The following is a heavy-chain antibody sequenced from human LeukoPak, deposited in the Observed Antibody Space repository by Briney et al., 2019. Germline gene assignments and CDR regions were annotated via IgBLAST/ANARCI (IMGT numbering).Heavy chain of an antibody. J-gene: IGHJ6*03. V-gene: IGHV3-48*03. D-gene: IGHD6-25*01. CDR2: ISSSGSTI. CDR1: GFTFSSYE. CDR3: AKEKRYSSGFYYMDV. Sequence: GGSLRLSCAASGFTFSSYEMNWVRRAPGKGLEWVSYISSSGSTIYYADSMKGRFTISRDNSKNTLYLQMNSLRAEDTAVYYCAKEKRYSSGFYYMDVWGKGTTVTVSS.